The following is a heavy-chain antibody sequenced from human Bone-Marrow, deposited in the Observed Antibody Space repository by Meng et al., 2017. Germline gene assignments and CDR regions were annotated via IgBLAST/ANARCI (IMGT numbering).Heavy chain of an antibody. J-gene: IGHJ2*01. CDR1: GFTFSSYA. Sequence: GESLKISCAASGFTFSSYAMSWVRQAPGKGLEWVSAISGSGGSTYYADSAKGRFTISRDNSKNTLYLQMNSLRAEDTAVYYCARDRFGVVISGSYRYFDLWGRGTLVTAPQ. V-gene: IGHV3-23*01. D-gene: IGHD3-3*01. CDR2: ISGSGGST. CDR3: ARDRFGVVISGSYRYFDL.